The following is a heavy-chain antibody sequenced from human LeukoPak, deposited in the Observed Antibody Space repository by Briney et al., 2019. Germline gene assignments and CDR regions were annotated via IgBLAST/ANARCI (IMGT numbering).Heavy chain of an antibody. CDR1: GFTFSSYW. D-gene: IGHD3-16*02. CDR3: ARDDGEYVWGSYRQPHYYYYGMDV. CDR2: IKQDGSEK. Sequence: GGSLRLSCAASGFTFSSYWMSWVRQAPGKGLEWVANIKQDGSEKYYVDSVKGRFTISRDNAKNSLYLQMNSLRAEDTAVYYCARDDGEYVWGSYRQPHYYYYGMDVWGQGTTVTVSS. V-gene: IGHV3-7*01. J-gene: IGHJ6*02.